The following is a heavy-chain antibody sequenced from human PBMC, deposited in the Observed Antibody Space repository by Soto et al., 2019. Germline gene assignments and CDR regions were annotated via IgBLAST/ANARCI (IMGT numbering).Heavy chain of an antibody. Sequence: ASVKVSCKASGYTFTSHDIKWVRQATGQGLEWMGWMNPNSGNTGYAQKFQGRVTMTRNTSISTAYMELSSLRSEDTAVYYCARVKYSGYDRLPDYWGQGTLVTVS. J-gene: IGHJ4*02. D-gene: IGHD5-12*01. CDR1: GYTFTSHD. CDR3: ARVKYSGYDRLPDY. CDR2: MNPNSGNT. V-gene: IGHV1-8*01.